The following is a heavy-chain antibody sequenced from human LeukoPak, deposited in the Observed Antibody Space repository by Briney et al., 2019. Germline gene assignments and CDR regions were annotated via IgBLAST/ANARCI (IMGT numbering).Heavy chain of an antibody. CDR1: GFTFSSYG. V-gene: IGHV3-30*18. CDR3: AKGGYDFWSGYPRNFDY. Sequence: GRSLRLSCAASGFTFSSYGMHWVRQAPGKGLEWVAVISYDGSNKYYADSVKGRFTISRDNSKNTLYLQMNSLRAEDTAVYYCAKGGYDFWSGYPRNFDYWGQGTLVTVSS. J-gene: IGHJ4*02. CDR2: ISYDGSNK. D-gene: IGHD3-3*01.